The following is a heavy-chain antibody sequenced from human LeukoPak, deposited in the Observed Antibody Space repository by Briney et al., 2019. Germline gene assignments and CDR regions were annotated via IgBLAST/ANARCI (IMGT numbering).Heavy chain of an antibody. V-gene: IGHV1-3*01. D-gene: IGHD3-22*01. CDR1: GYTFTSYA. CDR3: ARDSSPYDSSGYYPRPCDY. CDR2: INAGNGNT. Sequence: ASVKVSCKASGYTFTSYAMHWVRQAPGQRLEWMGWINAGNGNTKYSQKFQGRVTITRDTSASTAYMELSSLRSEDTAEYYCARDSSPYDSSGYYPRPCDYWGQGTLVTVSS. J-gene: IGHJ4*02.